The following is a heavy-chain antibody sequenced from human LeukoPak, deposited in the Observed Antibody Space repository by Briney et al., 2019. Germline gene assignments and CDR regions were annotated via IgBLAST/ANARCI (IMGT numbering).Heavy chain of an antibody. V-gene: IGHV4-39*01. Sequence: NPSETLSLTCTVSGGSISSSSYYWGWIRQPPGKGLEWIGSIYYSGSTYYNPSLKSRVTISVDTSKNQFSLKLSSVTAADTAVYYCARQGSSSADYWGQGTLVTVSS. CDR1: GGSISSSSYY. D-gene: IGHD6-6*01. CDR2: IYYSGST. J-gene: IGHJ4*02. CDR3: ARQGSSSADY.